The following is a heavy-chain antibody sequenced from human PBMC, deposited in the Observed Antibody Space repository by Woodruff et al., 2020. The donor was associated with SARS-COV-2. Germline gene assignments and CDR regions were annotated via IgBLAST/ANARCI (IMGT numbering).Heavy chain of an antibody. Sequence: YTFTSYYMHWVRQAPGQGLEWMGIINPSGGSTSYAQKFQGRVTMTRDTSTSTVYMELSSLRSEVTAVYFCARDVWAGGTAWGEGTLVT. CDR2: INPSGGST. CDR1: YTFTSYY. V-gene: IGHV1-46*03. D-gene: IGHD3-16*01. CDR3: ARDVWAGGTA. J-gene: IGHJ5*02.